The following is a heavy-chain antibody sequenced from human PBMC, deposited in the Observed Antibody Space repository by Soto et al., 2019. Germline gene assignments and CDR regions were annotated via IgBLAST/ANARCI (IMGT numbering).Heavy chain of an antibody. CDR3: ARDRAVAGDSGDYYYYGMDV. V-gene: IGHV1-69*06. CDR1: GGTFSSYA. J-gene: IGHJ6*02. Sequence: SVKVSCKASGGTFSSYAISWVRQAPGQGLEWMGGIIPIFGTANYAQKFQGRVTITADKSTSTAYMELSSLRSEDTAVYYCARDRAVAGDSGDYYYYGMDVWGQGTTVTVSS. CDR2: IIPIFGTA. D-gene: IGHD6-19*01.